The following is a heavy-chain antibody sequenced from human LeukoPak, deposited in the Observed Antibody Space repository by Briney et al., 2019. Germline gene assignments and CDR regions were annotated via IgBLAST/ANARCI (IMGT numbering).Heavy chain of an antibody. CDR2: INHSGST. Sequence: NPSETLSLTCAVSGYSISSGYYWGWIRQPPGKGLEWIGEINHSGSTNYNPSLKSRVTISVDTSKNQFSLKLSSVTAADTAVYYCARGFSRIVVVPAAITYAFDIWGQGTMVTVSS. D-gene: IGHD2-2*02. J-gene: IGHJ3*02. CDR3: ARGFSRIVVVPAAITYAFDI. V-gene: IGHV4-38-2*01. CDR1: GYSISSGYY.